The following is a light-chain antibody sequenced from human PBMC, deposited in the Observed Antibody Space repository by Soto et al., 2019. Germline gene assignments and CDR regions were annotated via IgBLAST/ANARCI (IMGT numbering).Light chain of an antibody. V-gene: IGKV3-11*01. CDR3: QQRSNWPRT. CDR1: QPVSDK. Sequence: EVVMTQSPANLSLSPGAGATLSCWASQPVSDKLAWYQQKPGQAPRLLIYDVSNRAAGIPARFSGSGSGTDFTLTISSLEPEDFAVYYCQQRSNWPRTFGQGTKV. J-gene: IGKJ1*01. CDR2: DVS.